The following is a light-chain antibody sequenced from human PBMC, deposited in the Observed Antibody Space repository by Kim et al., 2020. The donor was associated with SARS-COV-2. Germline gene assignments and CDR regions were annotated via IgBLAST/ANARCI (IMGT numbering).Light chain of an antibody. CDR1: QAIINF. CDR2: GAS. Sequence: ASVVDSVAITCRASQAIINFLAWYQQKPGKIPEVLLFGASREQSGVPSRFIGSGSTTDFTLTISSLQPEDVGTYYCQQYDSAPWTFGQGTKVDIK. CDR3: QQYDSAPWT. J-gene: IGKJ1*01. V-gene: IGKV1-27*01.